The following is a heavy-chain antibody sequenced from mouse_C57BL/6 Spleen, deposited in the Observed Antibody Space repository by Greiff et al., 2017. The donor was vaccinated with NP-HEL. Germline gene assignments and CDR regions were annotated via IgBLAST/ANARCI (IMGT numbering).Heavy chain of an antibody. CDR2: IYPGDGDT. CDR1: GYAFSSYW. J-gene: IGHJ3*01. CDR3: ARSDYGSRAWFAY. V-gene: IGHV1-80*01. Sequence: QVHVKQSGAELVKPGASVKISCKASGYAFSSYWMNWVKQRPGKGLEWIGQIYPGDGDTNYNGKFKGKATLTADKSSSTAYMQLSSLTSEDSAVYFCARSDYGSRAWFAYWGQGTLVTVSA. D-gene: IGHD1-1*01.